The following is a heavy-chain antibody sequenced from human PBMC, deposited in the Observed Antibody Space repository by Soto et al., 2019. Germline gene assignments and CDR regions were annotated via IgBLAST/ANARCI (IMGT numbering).Heavy chain of an antibody. Sequence: QLQLQESGPGLVKPSETLSLTCSVSGGSISGTNYYWGWLRQPPGKGLERIGTIKYDESTYYNPSLKTRVTISDDTSKNHYSLRLSSVTAADSAVYYCARHPGYSVPTVYATHYFNNWGQGILVTVSS. CDR1: GGSISGTNYY. J-gene: IGHJ4*02. D-gene: IGHD2-8*01. V-gene: IGHV4-39*01. CDR2: IKYDEST. CDR3: ARHPGYSVPTVYATHYFNN.